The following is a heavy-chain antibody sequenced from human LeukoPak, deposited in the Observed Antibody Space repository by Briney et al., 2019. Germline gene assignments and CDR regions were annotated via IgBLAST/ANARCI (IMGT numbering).Heavy chain of an antibody. CDR1: GFSFTTYW. J-gene: IGHJ4*02. D-gene: IGHD5-24*01. Sequence: VGSLRHSSAASGFSFTTYWMHWVRQEDGKGLMWVSRINPDRRTTYYADSGKGRFSISRDNAKRTLYLEMNSLRAEDTAVYYCAIGDGTFWGLPFWGQGTLVTVSS. CDR2: INPDRRTT. CDR3: AIGDGTFWGLPF. V-gene: IGHV3-74*01.